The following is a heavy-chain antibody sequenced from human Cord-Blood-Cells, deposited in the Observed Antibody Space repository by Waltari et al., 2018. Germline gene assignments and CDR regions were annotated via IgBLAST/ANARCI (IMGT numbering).Heavy chain of an antibody. D-gene: IGHD3-22*01. V-gene: IGHV1-24*01. CDR1: GYTLTALS. Sequence: QVQLVQSGAEVKKPGASVKLSCKVSGYTLTALSIHWVRQAPGKGLEWMGGFDPEDGETIYEQKFQGRGTRTEDTSTDTAYRELSSLRSEDTAVYYCATEAPDSSGYYYWFDPWGRGTLVTVSS. CDR2: FDPEDGET. J-gene: IGHJ5*02. CDR3: ATEAPDSSGYYYWFDP.